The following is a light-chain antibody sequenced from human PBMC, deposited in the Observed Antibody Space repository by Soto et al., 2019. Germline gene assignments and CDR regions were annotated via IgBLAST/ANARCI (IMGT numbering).Light chain of an antibody. Sequence: QSVLTQPPSMSGAPGQGVTISCTGSSSNIGAGYDVHWYQQVPGTAPKLLIYGNTNRPSGVPDRFSASKSGTSASLAISGLQAEDEADYYCQSYDSSLSGWIFGGGTQLTVL. V-gene: IGLV1-40*01. CDR1: SSNIGAGYD. J-gene: IGLJ2*01. CDR3: QSYDSSLSGWI. CDR2: GNT.